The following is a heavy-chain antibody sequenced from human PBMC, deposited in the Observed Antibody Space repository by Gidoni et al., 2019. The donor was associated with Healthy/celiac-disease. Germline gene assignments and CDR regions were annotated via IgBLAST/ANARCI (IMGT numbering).Heavy chain of an antibody. CDR2: ISWDGGST. CDR3: AKDGLLVTTGHYFDY. V-gene: IGHV3-43*01. Sequence: CAASGFTFDDYTMHWVRQAPGKGLEWVSLISWDGGSTYYADSVKGRFTISRDNSKNSLYLQMNSLRTEDTALYYCAKDGLLVTTGHYFDYWGQGTLVTVSS. CDR1: GFTFDDYT. J-gene: IGHJ4*02. D-gene: IGHD4-4*01.